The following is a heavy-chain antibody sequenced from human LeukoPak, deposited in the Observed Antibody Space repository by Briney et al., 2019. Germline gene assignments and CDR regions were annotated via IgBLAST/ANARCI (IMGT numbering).Heavy chain of an antibody. J-gene: IGHJ4*02. CDR3: ARGGDIVATHFDY. D-gene: IGHD5-12*01. V-gene: IGHV4-30-2*01. Sequence: SQTLSLTCAVSGGSISSGGYSWSWIRQPPGKGLEWIGYIYHSSSTYYNPSLKSLVSISVDRYKNQFSVKLSSVTAADTAVYYCARGGDIVATHFDYWGKGTMVTVSS. CDR1: GGSISSGGYS. CDR2: IYHSSST.